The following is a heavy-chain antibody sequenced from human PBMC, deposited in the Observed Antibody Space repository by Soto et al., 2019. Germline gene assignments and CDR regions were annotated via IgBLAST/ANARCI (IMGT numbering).Heavy chain of an antibody. CDR3: ARHPTGFPTCTDP. D-gene: IGHD2-15*01. V-gene: IGHV4-39*01. Sequence: WSVSEGSSVGRGGCRSRNRQPPGKGLEWIGSIYNSGVDYNPSLKSRVTISVDTSKTQFSLRLTSVTAADTALYYCARHPTGFPTCTDPWGQRIMVTVSS. CDR1: EGSSVGRGGC. J-gene: IGHJ5*02. CDR2: IYNSGV.